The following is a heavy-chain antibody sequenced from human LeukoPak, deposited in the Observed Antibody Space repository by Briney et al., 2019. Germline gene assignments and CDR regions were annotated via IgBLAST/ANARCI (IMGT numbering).Heavy chain of an antibody. J-gene: IGHJ4*02. Sequence: SETLSLTCAVYGESFSGYYWSWIRQPPGKGLEWIGEINHSGSTNYNPSPKSRVTISVDTSKNQFSLKLSSVTAADTAVYYCARAMPDCSSTSCYSVWGQGTLVTVSS. CDR1: GESFSGYY. V-gene: IGHV4-34*01. D-gene: IGHD2-2*01. CDR2: INHSGST. CDR3: ARAMPDCSSTSCYSV.